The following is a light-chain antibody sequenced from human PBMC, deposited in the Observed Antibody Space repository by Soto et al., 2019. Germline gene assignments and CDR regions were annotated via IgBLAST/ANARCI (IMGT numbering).Light chain of an antibody. CDR1: QGISKW. J-gene: IGKJ1*01. Sequence: DIQMTHSPSSVSASVGDRVTITCRPSQGISKWLAWYQQKPGKAPNLLIYAASSLQSGVPSRFSGSGSGTDFTLTISSLQPEDFATYYCQQANSFPPTFGQGTKVDIK. CDR3: QQANSFPPT. CDR2: AAS. V-gene: IGKV1D-12*01.